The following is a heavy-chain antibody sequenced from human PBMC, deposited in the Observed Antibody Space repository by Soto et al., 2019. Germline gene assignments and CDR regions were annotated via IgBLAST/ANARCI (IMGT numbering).Heavy chain of an antibody. CDR1: EFNFGSYT. D-gene: IGHD4-17*01. CDR3: ARARYGGNPYWSFDL. V-gene: IGHV3-48*02. CDR2: ILASSAAM. Sequence: EVRLVESGGGLVQPGSSLRLSCAASEFNFGSYTMTWVRQAPGKGLEWVSSILASSAAMDYSDSVKGRFTISRDNGQDSLYLQLNSLRDEDTAVYYCARARYGGNPYWSFDLWGRGTLVTVSS. J-gene: IGHJ2*01.